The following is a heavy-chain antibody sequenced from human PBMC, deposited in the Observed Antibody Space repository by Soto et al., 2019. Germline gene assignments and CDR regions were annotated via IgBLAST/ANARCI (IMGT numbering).Heavy chain of an antibody. D-gene: IGHD3-16*01. J-gene: IGHJ6*01. CDR2: ISGSVDST. CDR3: AKDGVNPVGGGNGVDA. V-gene: IGHV3-23*01. Sequence: PWGCRRLSGAASGFTFSTYAMTWVRQDPGRGLEWVSSISGSVDSTYYADSVEGRFTISRDNSKNTLYLQMNSLRAEDTAVYYCAKDGVNPVGGGNGVDAWRQGT. CDR1: GFTFSTYA.